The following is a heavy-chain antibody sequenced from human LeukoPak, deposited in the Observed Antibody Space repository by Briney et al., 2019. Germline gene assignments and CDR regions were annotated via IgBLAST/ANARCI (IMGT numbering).Heavy chain of an antibody. V-gene: IGHV3-20*04. J-gene: IGHJ4*02. CDR1: GFTFDDYG. CDR3: ARERYHGSGAPKFDY. Sequence: GGSLRLSCAASGFTFDDYGMSWVRQAPGKGLEWVSGINWNGGSTGYADSVKGRFTISRDNAKNSLYLQMSSLRVDDTAVYYCARERYHGSGAPKFDYWGQGTLVTVSS. D-gene: IGHD3-10*01. CDR2: INWNGGST.